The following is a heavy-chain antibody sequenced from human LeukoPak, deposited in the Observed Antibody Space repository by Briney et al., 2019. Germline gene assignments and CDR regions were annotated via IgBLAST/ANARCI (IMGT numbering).Heavy chain of an antibody. V-gene: IGHV3-66*01. Sequence: GGSLRLSCAASGFTFDDYGMSWVRQAPGKGLEWVSLIYSGGSTYYADSVKGRFTISRDNSKNTLYLQMNSLRAEDTAVYYCARGPSGHHNTGGQGTLVTVSS. CDR1: GFTFDDYG. J-gene: IGHJ4*02. CDR3: ARGPSGHHNT. D-gene: IGHD5-12*01. CDR2: IYSGGST.